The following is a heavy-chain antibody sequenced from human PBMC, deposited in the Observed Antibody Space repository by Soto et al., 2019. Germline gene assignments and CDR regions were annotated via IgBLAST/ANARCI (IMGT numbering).Heavy chain of an antibody. CDR1: GFAFRSYN. V-gene: IGHV3-21*01. D-gene: IGHD2-15*01. Sequence: EVQLVESGGGLVKPGGSLTLSCAGSGFAFRSYNMNWVRQPPGKGLEWVASISSGSSNIYYADSVKGRFTISRDNAKDSLYLQMDRLSAEDSAVYYCASATVVAGTFDFWGQGTLLTVSS. CDR2: ISSGSSNI. J-gene: IGHJ4*02. CDR3: ASATVVAGTFDF.